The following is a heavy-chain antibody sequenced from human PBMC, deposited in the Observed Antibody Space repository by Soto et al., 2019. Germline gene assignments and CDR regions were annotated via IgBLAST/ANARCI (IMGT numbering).Heavy chain of an antibody. CDR1: GGTFSSYA. V-gene: IGHV1-69*01. D-gene: IGHD2-8*01. J-gene: IGHJ5*02. CDR3: ARGPRDIVLMVYSHPFDP. Sequence: QVQLVQSGAEVKKPGSSVKVSCKASGGTFSSYAISWVRQAPGQGLEWMGGIIPIFGTANYAQKFQGRVTITADESTSTAYMELSRLRSEDTAVYYCARGPRDIVLMVYSHPFDPWGQGTLVTVSS. CDR2: IIPIFGTA.